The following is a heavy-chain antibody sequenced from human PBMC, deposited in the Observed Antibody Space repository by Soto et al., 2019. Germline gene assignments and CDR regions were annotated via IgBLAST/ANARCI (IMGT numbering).Heavy chain of an antibody. Sequence: QVQLVQSGAEVKKPGTSVKVSCKTSGYTFTAFYIHWVRQAPGQGLEWLGWINPNAGDPKSPQRFQGSVTLTREKSTNTAYLELTGLTSADAAVYFCARSAFGVTQGIGRAFDVWGPGTIVDVS. V-gene: IGHV1-2*04. CDR1: GYTFTAFY. CDR2: INPNAGDP. D-gene: IGHD3-3*01. CDR3: ARSAFGVTQGIGRAFDV. J-gene: IGHJ3*01.